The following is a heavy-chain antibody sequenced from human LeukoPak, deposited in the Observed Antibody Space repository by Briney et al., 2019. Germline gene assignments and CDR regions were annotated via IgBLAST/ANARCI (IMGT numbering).Heavy chain of an antibody. Sequence: GESLKISCKGSGYIFTTYWIDWVRQLPGKGLEWMGIIYPGDSDTTYSPSFQGQVTISADKSIRTAYLQWSSLKASDTAMYYCARRQGCSNTACPPDYWGQGTLVTVSS. CDR2: IYPGDSDT. J-gene: IGHJ4*02. V-gene: IGHV5-51*01. CDR1: GYIFTTYW. D-gene: IGHD2-2*01. CDR3: ARRQGCSNTACPPDY.